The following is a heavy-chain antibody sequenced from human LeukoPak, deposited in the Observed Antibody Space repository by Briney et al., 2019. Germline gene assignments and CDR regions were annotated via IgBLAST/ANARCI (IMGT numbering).Heavy chain of an antibody. V-gene: IGHV3-48*01. Sequence: GGSLRLSRAASGFTFRSYSMNSVRAAPGEGLERVSYIGSGGNTIYYADSVKGRFTLSRDNAKNSLYLQMNSLRAEDTAVYYCARDNTISGHYEVGYWGQGTLVTVSS. J-gene: IGHJ4*02. D-gene: IGHD3-3*01. CDR1: GFTFRSYS. CDR3: ARDNTISGHYEVGY. CDR2: IGSGGNTI.